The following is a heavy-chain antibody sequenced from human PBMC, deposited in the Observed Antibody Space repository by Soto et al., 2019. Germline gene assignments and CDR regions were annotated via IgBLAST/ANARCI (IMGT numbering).Heavy chain of an antibody. CDR1: GGTFSSYA. V-gene: IGHV1-69*13. CDR3: ARARIAADGDYYYYGMDV. D-gene: IGHD6-13*01. Sequence: SVKVSCKASGGTFSSYAISWVRQAPGQGLEWMGGIIPIFGTANYAQKFQGRVTITADESTSTAYMELSSLRSEDTAVYYCARARIAADGDYYYYGMDVWGQGTTVTVSS. CDR2: IIPIFGTA. J-gene: IGHJ6*02.